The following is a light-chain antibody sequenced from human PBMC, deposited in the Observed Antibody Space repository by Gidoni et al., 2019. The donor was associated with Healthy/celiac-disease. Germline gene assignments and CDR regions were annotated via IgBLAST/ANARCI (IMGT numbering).Light chain of an antibody. CDR1: QSVSSSY. Sequence: PGTLSFSPGERATLSCRASQSVSSSYLAWYQQKPGQDPTLLIDGASSRATGIPDRFSGSGSGTDFLITISRLEPEDFAVYYWQQYGSSPYTFGQGTKLEIK. CDR2: GAS. J-gene: IGKJ2*01. CDR3: QQYGSSPYT. V-gene: IGKV3-20*01.